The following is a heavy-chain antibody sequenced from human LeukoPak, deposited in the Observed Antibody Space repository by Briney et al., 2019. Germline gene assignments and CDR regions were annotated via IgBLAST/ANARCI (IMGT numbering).Heavy chain of an antibody. V-gene: IGHV4-59*12. CDR1: GGSISSYY. J-gene: IGHJ6*03. Sequence: PSETLSLTCTVSGGSISSYYWSWIRQPPGKGLEWIGYIYYSGSTNYNPSLKSRVTMSVDTSKNQFSLKLSSVTAADTAVYYCARDGERGYDFWSGYSDYYYYMDVWGKGTTVTVSS. D-gene: IGHD3-3*01. CDR3: ARDGERGYDFWSGYSDYYYYMDV. CDR2: IYYSGST.